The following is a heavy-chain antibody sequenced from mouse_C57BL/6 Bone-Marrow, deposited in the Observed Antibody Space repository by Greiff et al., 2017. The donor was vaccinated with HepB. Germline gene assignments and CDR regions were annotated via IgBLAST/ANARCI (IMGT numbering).Heavy chain of an antibody. CDR1: GFTFSDAW. CDR3: TRQTAQASWFAY. D-gene: IGHD3-2*02. V-gene: IGHV6-6*01. Sequence: EVKVEESGGGLVQPGGSMKLSCAASGFTFSDAWMDWVRQSPEKGLEWVAEIRNKANNHATYYAESVKGRFTISRDDSKSSVYLQMNSLRAEDTGIYYCTRQTAQASWFAYWGQGTLVTVSA. J-gene: IGHJ3*01. CDR2: IRNKANNHAT.